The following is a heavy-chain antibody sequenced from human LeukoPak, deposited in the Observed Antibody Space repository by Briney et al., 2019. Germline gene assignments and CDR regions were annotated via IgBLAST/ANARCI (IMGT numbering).Heavy chain of an antibody. CDR1: GGSIISYY. J-gene: IGHJ4*02. CDR3: ARDLELERNRWNYFES. V-gene: IGHV4-59*01. Sequence: PSETLSLTCTVSGGSIISYYWSWIRQPPGKGLEWIGYIYYSGSTNSNPSLRSRVTISIDTSKNQFSLRLSSVTAADTAVYYCARDLELERNRWNYFESWGQGTLVTVSS. D-gene: IGHD1-1*01. CDR2: IYYSGST.